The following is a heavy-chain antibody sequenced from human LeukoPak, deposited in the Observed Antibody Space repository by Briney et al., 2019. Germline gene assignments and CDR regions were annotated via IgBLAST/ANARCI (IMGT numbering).Heavy chain of an antibody. CDR1: GLPFWSYA. Sequence: WGSLRLSCSASGLPFWSYAMSWVRQAPGGGLEWGSALCGSGGSTYYADSVKGRFTISRDNSKNTLYLQMNSLRAEDTAVYYCASHSGYSSGWYRNWFDPWGQGTLVTVSS. J-gene: IGHJ5*02. CDR2: LCGSGGST. D-gene: IGHD6-19*01. V-gene: IGHV3-23*01. CDR3: ASHSGYSSGWYRNWFDP.